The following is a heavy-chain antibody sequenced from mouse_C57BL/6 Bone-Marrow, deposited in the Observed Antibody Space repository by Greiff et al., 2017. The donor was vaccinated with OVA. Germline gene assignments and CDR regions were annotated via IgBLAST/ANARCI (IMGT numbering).Heavy chain of an antibody. V-gene: IGHV6-3*01. CDR3: TRDYGVDY. J-gene: IGHJ2*01. D-gene: IGHD1-1*01. CDR2: IRLKSDNYAT. CDR1: GFTFSNYW. Sequence: EVKLMESGGGLVQPGGSMKLSCVASGFTFSNYWMNWVRQSPEKGLEWVAQIRLKSDNYATHYAESVKGRFTISRDDSKSSVYLQMNNLRAEDTGIYYCTRDYGVDYWGQGTTLTVSS.